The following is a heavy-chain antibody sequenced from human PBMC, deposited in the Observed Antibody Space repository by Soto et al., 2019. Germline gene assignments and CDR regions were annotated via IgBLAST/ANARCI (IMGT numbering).Heavy chain of an antibody. CDR3: ATLWGQD. D-gene: IGHD3-10*01. Sequence: QLQLQESGPGLVKPSETLSLTCTVSGGSISSSSYYWGWIRQPPGKGLEWIGRIYYSGSTYYNPSLKSRFPISVDTSMNQFSLKLSSVTAADTAVYYCATLWGQDWGQGTLVTVSS. V-gene: IGHV4-39*01. J-gene: IGHJ4*02. CDR1: GGSISSSSYY. CDR2: IYYSGST.